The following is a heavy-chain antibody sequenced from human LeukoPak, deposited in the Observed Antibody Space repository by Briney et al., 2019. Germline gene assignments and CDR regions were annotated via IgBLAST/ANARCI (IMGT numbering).Heavy chain of an antibody. D-gene: IGHD2-2*01. J-gene: IGHJ6*02. V-gene: IGHV3-30-3*01. CDR1: GFTFSSYA. Sequence: GGSLRLSCAASGFTFSSYAMHRVRQAPGKGLEWVAVVSYDGSNKYYADSVKGRFTISRDNSKNTLYLQMNSLRAEDTAVYYCARDLGSLVVVPAAMHYYGMDVWGQGTTVTVSS. CDR2: VSYDGSNK. CDR3: ARDLGSLVVVPAAMHYYGMDV.